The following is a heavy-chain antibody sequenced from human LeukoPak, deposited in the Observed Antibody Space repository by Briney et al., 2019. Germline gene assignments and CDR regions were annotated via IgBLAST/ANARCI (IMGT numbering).Heavy chain of an antibody. CDR2: IYTSGST. J-gene: IGHJ3*02. V-gene: IGHV4-61*02. Sequence: SETLSLTCTVSGGSISSGSYYWSWIRQPAGKGLEWIGRIYTSGSTNYNPSLKSRVTISVDTSKNQFSLKLSSVTAADTAVYYCARGALPKAFDIWGQGTMVTVSS. CDR1: GGSISSGSYY. CDR3: ARGALPKAFDI. D-gene: IGHD1-26*01.